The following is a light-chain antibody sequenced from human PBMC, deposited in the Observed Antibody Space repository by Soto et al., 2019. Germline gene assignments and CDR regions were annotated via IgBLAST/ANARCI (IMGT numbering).Light chain of an antibody. CDR2: GAS. J-gene: IGKJ1*01. CDR3: QQYYTYPWT. Sequence: EIVLTQSPGTLSLSPGERATLSCRASQSVSSGYLAWYQQKPGQAPRLLIYGASTRATGIPDRFSGSGSGTDFTLTISRLEPEDFATYYCQQYYTYPWTFSQGTNVEIK. CDR1: QSVSSGY. V-gene: IGKV3-20*01.